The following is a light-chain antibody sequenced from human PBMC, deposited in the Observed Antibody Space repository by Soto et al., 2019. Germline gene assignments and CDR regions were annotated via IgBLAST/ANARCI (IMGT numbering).Light chain of an antibody. CDR2: GYT. CDR1: SSNIGADYD. J-gene: IGLJ3*02. V-gene: IGLV1-40*01. CDR3: QSYDRSLRSSV. Sequence: QSVLTQPPSVSGAPGESVTISCIGNSSNIGADYDVVWYQQFPGTAPKLLFFGYTNRPSGVPDRFSGSRSGTSASLSIIGLQAEDEADYHCQSYDRSLRSSVFGGGTKLTVL.